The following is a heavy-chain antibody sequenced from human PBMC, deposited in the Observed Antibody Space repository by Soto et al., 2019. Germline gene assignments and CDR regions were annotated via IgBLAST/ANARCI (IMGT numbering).Heavy chain of an antibody. CDR1: GGTFSSYA. J-gene: IGHJ4*02. CDR3: ARDVYSGSYSYFDY. D-gene: IGHD1-26*01. V-gene: IGHV1-69*06. CDR2: IIPIFGTA. Sequence: SVKVSCKASGGTFSSYAISWVRQAPGQGLEWMGGIIPIFGTANYAQKFQGRVTITADKSTSTAYMELSSLRSEDTAVYYCARDVYSGSYSYFDYWGQGTLVTVSS.